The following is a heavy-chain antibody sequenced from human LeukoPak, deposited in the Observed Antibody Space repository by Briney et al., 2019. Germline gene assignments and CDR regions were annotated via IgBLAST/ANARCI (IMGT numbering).Heavy chain of an antibody. J-gene: IGHJ1*01. V-gene: IGHV1-2*02. D-gene: IGHD2/OR15-2a*01. Sequence: ASVKVSCKASGYTFTSYYMSWVRQAPGQGLEWMGWINPNSGGTNYAQKFQGSVTMTRDTSISTAYMELSRLRSDDTAVYYCARDNRSLGKYFQHWGQGTLVIVSS. CDR1: GYTFTSYY. CDR3: ARDNRSLGKYFQH. CDR2: INPNSGGT.